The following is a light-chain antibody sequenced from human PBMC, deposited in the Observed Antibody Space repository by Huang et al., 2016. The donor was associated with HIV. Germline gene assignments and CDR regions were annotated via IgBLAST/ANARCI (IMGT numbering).Light chain of an antibody. CDR2: HAS. Sequence: DIQMTQSPSSLSASVGDRVTITCQASQDISNYLNWYQQKPGKAPKVLIYHASNLETVVPSRFSGNGSGTDFTFTITSLQPEDIATYYCQQYDNLYTFGQGTKLEIK. J-gene: IGKJ2*01. CDR3: QQYDNLYT. CDR1: QDISNY. V-gene: IGKV1-33*01.